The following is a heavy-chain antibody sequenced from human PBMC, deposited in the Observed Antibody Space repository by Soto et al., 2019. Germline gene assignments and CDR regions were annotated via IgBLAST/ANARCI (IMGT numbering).Heavy chain of an antibody. CDR3: ARDCPNKYYDSSGCDY. CDR1: GFTFSSYG. D-gene: IGHD3-22*01. Sequence: GGSLRLSCAASGFTFSSYGMDWVRQAPGKGLEWVAVIWYDGSNKYYADSVKGRFTISRDNSKNTLYLQMNSLRAEDTAVYYCARDCPNKYYDSSGCDYWGQGTLVTVSS. J-gene: IGHJ4*02. V-gene: IGHV3-33*01. CDR2: IWYDGSNK.